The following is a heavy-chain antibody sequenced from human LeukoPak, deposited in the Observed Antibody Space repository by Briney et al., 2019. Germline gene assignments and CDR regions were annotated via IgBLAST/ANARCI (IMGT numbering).Heavy chain of an antibody. V-gene: IGHV4-39*07. Sequence: SETLSLTCTVSGGSISSSSYYWGWIRQPPGKGLEWIGSIYYSGSTYYNPSLKSRVTMSVDTSKNQFSLKLSSVTAADTAVYYCARGHQLPPGIDLPSFDFWGQGTLVTVSS. J-gene: IGHJ4*02. CDR2: IYYSGST. D-gene: IGHD1-26*01. CDR1: GGSISSSSYY. CDR3: ARGHQLPPGIDLPSFDF.